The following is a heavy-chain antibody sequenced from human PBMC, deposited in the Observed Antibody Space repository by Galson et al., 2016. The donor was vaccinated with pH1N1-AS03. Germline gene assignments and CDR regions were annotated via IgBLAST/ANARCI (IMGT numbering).Heavy chain of an antibody. Sequence: SLRLSCAASGFRFIDCWMTWVRQAPGKGLEWVANIDQDGSEKYYMDSVEGRFTISRDNAKNSLSLQMNSLRSEDTAVYYCTSGMVELDYWGQGTLVTVSS. J-gene: IGHJ4*02. CDR3: TSGMVELDY. D-gene: IGHD3-10*01. CDR2: IDQDGSEK. V-gene: IGHV3-7*01. CDR1: GFRFIDCW.